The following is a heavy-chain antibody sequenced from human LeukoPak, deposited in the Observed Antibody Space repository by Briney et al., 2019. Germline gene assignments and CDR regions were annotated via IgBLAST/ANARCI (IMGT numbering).Heavy chain of an antibody. CDR3: ARSGGILTGYYDY. CDR1: GLIFSSYS. D-gene: IGHD3-9*01. Sequence: GGSLRLSCAACGLIFSSYSMNWVRQAPGKGLEWVSSISSSSSYIYSADSVKGRFTISRDNAKNSLYLQMNSLRAEDTAVYYCARSGGILTGYYDYWGQGTLVTVSS. CDR2: ISSSSSYI. V-gene: IGHV3-21*01. J-gene: IGHJ4*02.